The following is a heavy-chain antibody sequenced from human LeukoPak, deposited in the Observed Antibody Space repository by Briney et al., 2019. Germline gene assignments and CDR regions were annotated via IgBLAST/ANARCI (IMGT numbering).Heavy chain of an antibody. CDR1: GGSISSYY. D-gene: IGHD6-19*01. CDR2: VHYSGST. V-gene: IGHV4-59*08. J-gene: IGHJ4*02. CDR3: ATILYSSGWYYFDY. Sequence: PSETLSLTCTASGGSISSYYWSWIRQPPGKGLEWIGYVHYSGSTNYNPSLKSRVTISVDTSKNQFSLKLSSVTAADTAVYYCATILYSSGWYYFDYWGQGTLVTVSS.